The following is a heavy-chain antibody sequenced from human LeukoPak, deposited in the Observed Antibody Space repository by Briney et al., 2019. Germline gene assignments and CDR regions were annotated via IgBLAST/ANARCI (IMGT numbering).Heavy chain of an antibody. D-gene: IGHD3-9*01. Sequence: AGSLRPSCAAAGSSFSSYAMFWVRQAPGEGLEYVSAISSDGDGTYYASSVKGTFPISRDNSKNTLHLQMVSLRAEDMAVYYCVRGHTGYYYDYWGQGTLVTVSS. J-gene: IGHJ4*02. V-gene: IGHV3-64*01. CDR3: VRGHTGYYYDY. CDR1: GSSFSSYA. CDR2: ISSDGDGT.